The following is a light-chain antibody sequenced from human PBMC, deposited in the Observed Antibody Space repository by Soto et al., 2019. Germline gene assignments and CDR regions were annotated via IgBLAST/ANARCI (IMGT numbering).Light chain of an antibody. CDR3: QQYNNWPRAT. CDR1: QSVSSSD. J-gene: IGKJ4*01. V-gene: IGKV3-15*01. Sequence: IVLTQSPGTLSLSPGERATLSCRASQSVSSSDLAWYQQKPGQAPRLLMFRASIRAAGFPARFSGSGSGTEFNITISSLQSEDSAVYYCQQYNNWPRATFGGGTKVEIK. CDR2: RAS.